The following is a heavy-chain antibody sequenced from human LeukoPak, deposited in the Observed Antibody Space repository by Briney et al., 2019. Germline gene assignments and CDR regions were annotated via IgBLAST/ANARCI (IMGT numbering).Heavy chain of an antibody. Sequence: GGSLRLSCAASGFTFSSSAMGWVRQAPGKGLEWVSSITGSGDYTYYADSVKGRFTISRDNSKNMLYLQMNSLRAEDTAVYYCARALEGSYNSFDPWGQGTLVTVSS. CDR2: ITGSGDYT. V-gene: IGHV3-23*01. J-gene: IGHJ5*02. CDR1: GFTFSSSA. CDR3: ARALEGSYNSFDP. D-gene: IGHD3-16*02.